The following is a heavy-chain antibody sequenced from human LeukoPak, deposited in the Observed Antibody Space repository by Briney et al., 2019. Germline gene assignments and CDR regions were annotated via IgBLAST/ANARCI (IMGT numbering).Heavy chain of an antibody. J-gene: IGHJ4*02. Sequence: GASVKVSCKASGYTFTHFYMHWVQQAPGQGLEWMGWISAYNGNTNYAQKLQGRVTMTTDTSTSTAYMELRSLRSDDTAVYYCARENRPYGYGIGPFDYWAREPWSPSPQ. V-gene: IGHV1-18*04. D-gene: IGHD5-18*01. CDR2: ISAYNGNT. CDR3: ARENRPYGYGIGPFDY. CDR1: GYTFTHFY.